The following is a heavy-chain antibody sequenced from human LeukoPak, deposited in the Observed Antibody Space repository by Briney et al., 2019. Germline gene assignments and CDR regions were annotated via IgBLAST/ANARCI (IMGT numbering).Heavy chain of an antibody. Sequence: SETPSLTCTVSGGSISSYYWSWIRQPPGKGLEWIGYIYYSGSTNYNPSLKSRVTISVDTSKNQFSLKLSSVTAADTAVYYCARVRYCSSTSCSNNWFDPWGQGTLVTVSS. CDR2: IYYSGST. CDR1: GGSISSYY. V-gene: IGHV4-59*01. D-gene: IGHD2-2*01. CDR3: ARVRYCSSTSCSNNWFDP. J-gene: IGHJ5*02.